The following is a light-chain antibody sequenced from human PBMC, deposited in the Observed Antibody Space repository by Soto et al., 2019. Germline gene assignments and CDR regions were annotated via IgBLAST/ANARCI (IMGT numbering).Light chain of an antibody. Sequence: SYELTQPPSVSVAPGQTARVTCGGINVASRRVHWFRQKPGQAPVLVVYDDRDRPSGIPERFSGANSGNTATLTISRVEAGDEADYFCQVWDSASDHYVFGTGTKVTVL. CDR2: DDR. J-gene: IGLJ1*01. CDR1: NVASRR. V-gene: IGLV3-21*02. CDR3: QVWDSASDHYV.